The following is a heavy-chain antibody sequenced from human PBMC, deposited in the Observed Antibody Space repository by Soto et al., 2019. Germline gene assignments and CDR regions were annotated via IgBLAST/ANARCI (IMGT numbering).Heavy chain of an antibody. D-gene: IGHD3-22*01. CDR1: CYTFTIYV. CDR3: ARDRRDSSEKTGAFDI. Sequence: ASVNVSFKASCYTFTIYVIILFLHSPLQWLELMGWISAYNGNTNYAQKLHGRVTMNTDTSTSTAYMELRSLRSDDTDVYYCARDRRDSSEKTGAFDIWGKGTMVTXS. J-gene: IGHJ3*02. CDR2: ISAYNGNT. V-gene: IGHV1-18*04.